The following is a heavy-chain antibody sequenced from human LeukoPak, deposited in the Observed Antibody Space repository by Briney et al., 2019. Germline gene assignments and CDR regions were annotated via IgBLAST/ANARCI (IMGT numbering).Heavy chain of an antibody. J-gene: IGHJ4*02. CDR3: ARGTLYYYDSSGYPQDY. V-gene: IGHV3-21*01. Sequence: PGGSLRLSCAASGFTFSSYSMNWVRQAPGKGLEWVSSISSSSSYIYYADSVKGRFTISRDNAKNSLYLQMNSLRAGDTAVYYCARGTLYYYDSSGYPQDYWGQGTLVTVSS. CDR1: GFTFSSYS. D-gene: IGHD3-22*01. CDR2: ISSSSSYI.